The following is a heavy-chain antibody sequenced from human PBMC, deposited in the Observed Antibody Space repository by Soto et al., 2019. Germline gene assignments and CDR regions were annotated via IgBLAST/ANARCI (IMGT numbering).Heavy chain of an antibody. D-gene: IGHD2-15*01. CDR2: IYKSTTT. CDR1: GDSISTVDYF. V-gene: IGHV4-30-4*01. J-gene: IGHJ5*01. CDR3: ARGRYCLTGRCFPNWFDS. Sequence: SETLSLTCSVSGDSISTVDYFLAWIRQPPGQALEYIGYIYKSTTTYYNPSFESRVAISLDTSKSQFSLTVTSVTAADTAVYFCARGRYCLTGRCFPNWFDSWGQGTLVTVSS.